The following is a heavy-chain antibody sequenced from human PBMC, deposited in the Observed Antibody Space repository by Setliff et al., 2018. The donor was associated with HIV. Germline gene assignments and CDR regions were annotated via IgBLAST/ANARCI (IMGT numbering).Heavy chain of an antibody. J-gene: IGHJ5*02. CDR3: ARVYYNLWSSYFWEHVQLDP. V-gene: IGHV4-4*08. CDR1: GDSMIPHY. CDR2: ISNYGSP. Sequence: SETLSLTCLVSGDSMIPHYWSWIRQPPGRGLEWLGYISNYGSPSYSPSLESRVTILLDTSKNQFSLRLSSATAADTAVYYCARVYYNLWSSYFWEHVQLDPWSQGTQVTVSS. D-gene: IGHD3-3*01.